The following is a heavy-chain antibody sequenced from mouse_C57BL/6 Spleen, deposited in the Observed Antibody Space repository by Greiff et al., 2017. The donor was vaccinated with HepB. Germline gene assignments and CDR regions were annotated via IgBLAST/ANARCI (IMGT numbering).Heavy chain of an antibody. Sequence: VKLQESGTELVKPGASVKLSCKASGYTFTSYWMHWVKQRPGQGLEWIGNINPSNGGTNYNEKFKSKATLTVDKSSSTAYMQLSSLTSEDSAVYYCARPGYGSSYGFAYWGQGTLVTVSA. J-gene: IGHJ3*01. CDR3: ARPGYGSSYGFAY. D-gene: IGHD1-1*01. CDR1: GYTFTSYW. V-gene: IGHV1-53*01. CDR2: INPSNGGT.